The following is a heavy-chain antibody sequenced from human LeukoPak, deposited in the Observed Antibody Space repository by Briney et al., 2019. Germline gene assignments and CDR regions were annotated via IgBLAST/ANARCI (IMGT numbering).Heavy chain of an antibody. J-gene: IGHJ5*02. V-gene: IGHV4-4*02. D-gene: IGHD1-26*01. CDR2: IYHSGST. CDR1: GGSISSDNW. CDR3: ARGQGATVPQVGKNWFDP. Sequence: SETLSLTCAVSGGSISSDNWWSWVRQPPGKGLEWIGEIYHSGSTNYNPSLKSRVTISVDKSKNQFSLKLISVTAADTAVYYCARGQGATVPQVGKNWFDPWGQGTRVIVSS.